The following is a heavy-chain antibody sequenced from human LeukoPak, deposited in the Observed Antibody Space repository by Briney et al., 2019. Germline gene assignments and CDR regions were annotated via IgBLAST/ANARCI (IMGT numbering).Heavy chain of an antibody. D-gene: IGHD5-24*01. CDR1: GGSFSGYY. Sequence: SETLSLTCAVYGGSFSGYYWSWIRQPPGKGLEWIGEINHSGSTNYNPSLKSRVTISVDTPKNQFSLKLSSVTAADTAVYYCARAQRRWLSTNWGQGTLVTVSS. J-gene: IGHJ4*02. CDR3: ARAQRRWLSTN. CDR2: INHSGST. V-gene: IGHV4-34*01.